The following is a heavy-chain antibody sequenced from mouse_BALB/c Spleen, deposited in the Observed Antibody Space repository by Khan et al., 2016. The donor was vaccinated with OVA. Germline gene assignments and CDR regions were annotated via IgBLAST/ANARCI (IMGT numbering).Heavy chain of an antibody. J-gene: IGHJ2*01. D-gene: IGHD1-1*01. V-gene: IGHV1-87*01. Sequence: QVQLQQSGTELARPGASVKLSCKASGYTFTSYWMQWVKQRPGQGLEWIGAIYPGDGNTRYTQKFKGKATLTADKSSSTAYMQLSSLASEASAVFFCVRRGITSWYFDYWGQGTTLTVSS. CDR2: IYPGDGNT. CDR3: VRRGITSWYFDY. CDR1: GYTFTSYW.